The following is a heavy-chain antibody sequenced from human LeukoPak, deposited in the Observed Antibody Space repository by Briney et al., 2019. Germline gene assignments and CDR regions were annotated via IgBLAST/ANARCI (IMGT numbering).Heavy chain of an antibody. CDR2: ISAYNGDT. V-gene: IGHV1-18*01. CDR3: ATSGGNSPGDYFDY. D-gene: IGHD4-23*01. Sequence: LGASVKVSCKASGYTFTSYGISWVRQAPGQGLEWMGWISAYNGDTNYAQKFQGRVTITADESTSTAYMELSSLRSEDTAVYYCATSGGNSPGDYFDYWGQGTLVTVSS. J-gene: IGHJ4*02. CDR1: GYTFTSYG.